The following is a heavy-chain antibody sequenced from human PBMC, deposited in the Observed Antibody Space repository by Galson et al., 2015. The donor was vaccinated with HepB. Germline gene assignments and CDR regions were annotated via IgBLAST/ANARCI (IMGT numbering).Heavy chain of an antibody. D-gene: IGHD2-2*01. J-gene: IGHJ6*02. CDR3: ARDRTGSSTSCKSGYGMDV. CDR2: VDPEDGET. V-gene: IGHV1-69-2*01. CDR1: GYTFTDYY. Sequence: VKVSCKVSGYTFTDYYMHWVQQAPGKGLEWMGLVDPEDGETIYAEKFQGRVTITADTSTDTAYMELSSLRAEDTAVYYCARDRTGSSTSCKSGYGMDVWGQGTTVTVSS.